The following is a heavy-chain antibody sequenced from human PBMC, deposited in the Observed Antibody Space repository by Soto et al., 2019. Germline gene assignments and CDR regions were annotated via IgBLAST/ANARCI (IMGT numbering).Heavy chain of an antibody. Sequence: QVQLVQSGAEVKKPGASVKVSCKASGYTFTSYGISWVRQAPGQGLEWMGWINAHNGNTNDAQKLQGRVTMTAGSSTSTAYMELRSLRSDDTAVYYCARGPPRDFGDNKACDYWGQGTVVTVSS. D-gene: IGHD4-17*01. J-gene: IGHJ4*02. V-gene: IGHV1-18*01. CDR2: INAHNGNT. CDR3: ARGPPRDFGDNKACDY. CDR1: GYTFTSYG.